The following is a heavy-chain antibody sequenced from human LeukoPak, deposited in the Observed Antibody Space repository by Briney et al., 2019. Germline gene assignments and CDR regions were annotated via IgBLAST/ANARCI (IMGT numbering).Heavy chain of an antibody. J-gene: IGHJ4*02. CDR3: ATDRGWRTSGYYLYYFEY. CDR2: IKHDGSEK. CDR1: GLIFTGYF. D-gene: IGHD3-3*01. V-gene: IGHV3-7*01. Sequence: GGSLRLSCAASGLIFTGYFMSWVRQAPGKGLEWVASIKHDGSEKYYVDSVRGRLTISRDNTKNLLYLQMSSLRAEDTAVYYCATDRGWRTSGYYLYYFEYWGQGTLVTFSS.